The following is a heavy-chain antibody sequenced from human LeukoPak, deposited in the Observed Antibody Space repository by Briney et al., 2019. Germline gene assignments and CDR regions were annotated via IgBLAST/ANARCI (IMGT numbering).Heavy chain of an antibody. Sequence: ASVKVSCKASGYSFTSYYIHWVRRAPGQGLEWMGIINPTSGSTTYAQKFQGRVTMTRDTSTSTVYMELNSLRAEDTAVYYCAREAHTVAGVSIFGVVTSSYYYGMDVWGQGTTVTVSS. CDR3: AREAHTVAGVSIFGVVTSSYYYGMDV. V-gene: IGHV1-46*01. CDR1: GYSFTSYY. CDR2: INPTSGST. J-gene: IGHJ6*02. D-gene: IGHD3-3*01.